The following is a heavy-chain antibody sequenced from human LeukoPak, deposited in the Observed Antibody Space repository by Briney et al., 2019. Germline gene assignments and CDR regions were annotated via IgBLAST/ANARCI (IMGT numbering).Heavy chain of an antibody. CDR3: ARGLKFYDILTAYYTFPYFDF. CDR1: GGSLSSYY. CDR2: IYYSGST. J-gene: IGHJ4*02. Sequence: SETLSLTCTVSGGSLSSYYWTWIRQPPGKGLEWIGYIYYSGSTNYNPSLKSRVTISVDTSKNQFSLKLSSVTVADTAVYYCARGLKFYDILTAYYTFPYFDFWGQGALVTVSS. V-gene: IGHV4-59*01. D-gene: IGHD3-9*01.